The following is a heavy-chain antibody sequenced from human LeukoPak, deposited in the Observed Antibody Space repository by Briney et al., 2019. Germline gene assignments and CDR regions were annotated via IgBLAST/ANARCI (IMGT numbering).Heavy chain of an antibody. J-gene: IGHJ3*02. CDR1: GGTFSSYA. CDR2: IIPIFGTA. V-gene: IGHV1-69*05. CDR3: ARDSYDSSGYFSQDAFDI. Sequence: SVKVSCKASGGTFSSYAISWVRQAPGQGLEWMGGIIPIFGTANYAQKFQGRVTTTTDESTSTAYMELSSLRSEDTAVYYCARDSYDSSGYFSQDAFDIWGQGTMVTVSS. D-gene: IGHD3-22*01.